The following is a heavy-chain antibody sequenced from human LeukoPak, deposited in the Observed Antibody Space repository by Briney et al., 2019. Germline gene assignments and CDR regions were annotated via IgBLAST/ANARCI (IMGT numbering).Heavy chain of an antibody. V-gene: IGHV3-23*01. CDR3: ARDHRVRGVMGGFDP. CDR2: ISGSGGST. Sequence: PGGSLRLSCAASGFTFSSYAMSWVRQAPGKGLEWVSAISGSGGSTYYADSVKGRFTISRDNSKNTLYLQMNSLRAEDTAVYYCARDHRVRGVMGGFDPWGQGTLVTVSS. J-gene: IGHJ5*02. D-gene: IGHD3-10*01. CDR1: GFTFSSYA.